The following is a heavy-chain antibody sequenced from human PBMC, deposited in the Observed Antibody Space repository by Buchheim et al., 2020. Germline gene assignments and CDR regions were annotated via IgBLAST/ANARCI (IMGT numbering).Heavy chain of an antibody. CDR1: GGSISSYY. Sequence: QVQLQESGPGLVKPSETLSLTCTVSGGSISSYYWSWIRQPPGKGLEWIGYIYYSGSTNYNPSLTSRVTISVDTSKNQFSLKLSSVTAADTAVYYCARVRGIVGSPYYFDYWGQGTL. D-gene: IGHD3-22*01. CDR3: ARVRGIVGSPYYFDY. CDR2: IYYSGST. J-gene: IGHJ4*02. V-gene: IGHV4-59*01.